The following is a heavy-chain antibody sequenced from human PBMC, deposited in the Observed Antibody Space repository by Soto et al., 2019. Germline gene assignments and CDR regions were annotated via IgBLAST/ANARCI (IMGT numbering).Heavy chain of an antibody. CDR1: GYSFTSYW. V-gene: IGHV5-51*01. Sequence: GESLKISCKGSGYSFTSYWIGWVRQMPGKGLEWMGIIYPGDSDTRYSPSFQGQVTISADKSISTAYLQWSSLKASDTAMYYCASQSVRYCSSTSCYGGGDYYYYYGMDVWGQGTTVTVSS. J-gene: IGHJ6*02. CDR2: IYPGDSDT. D-gene: IGHD2-2*01. CDR3: ASQSVRYCSSTSCYGGGDYYYYYGMDV.